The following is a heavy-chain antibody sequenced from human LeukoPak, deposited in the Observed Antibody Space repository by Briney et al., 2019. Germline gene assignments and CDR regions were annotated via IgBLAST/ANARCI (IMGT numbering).Heavy chain of an antibody. D-gene: IGHD2-2*01. Sequence: GASQQISCKGSQYTFTSYWIGWVRHLPGKALQRMGIIYPGDSDTRYSPSFQSQATITADKSTSTAYLQWSSLEASDTAMYYCAGLVPAAIHWGQGTLVTVSS. CDR1: QYTFTSYW. J-gene: IGHJ4*02. V-gene: IGHV5-51*01. CDR3: AGLVPAAIH. CDR2: IYPGDSDT.